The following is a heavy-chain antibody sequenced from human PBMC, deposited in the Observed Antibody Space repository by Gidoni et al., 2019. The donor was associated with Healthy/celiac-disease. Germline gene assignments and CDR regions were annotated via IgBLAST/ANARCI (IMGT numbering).Heavy chain of an antibody. CDR2: ISGSGGST. D-gene: IGHD3-16*01. CDR3: AKGPDVWGSYLYFDY. CDR1: GFTFSSYA. V-gene: IGHV3-23*01. J-gene: IGHJ4*02. Sequence: EVQQLESGGGLVQTGGSLRLSCAACGFTFSSYAMSWVRQAPGKGLEWVSAISGSGGSTYYADSVKGRFTISRDNSKNTLYLQMNSLRADDTAVYYCAKGPDVWGSYLYFDYWGQGTLVTVSS.